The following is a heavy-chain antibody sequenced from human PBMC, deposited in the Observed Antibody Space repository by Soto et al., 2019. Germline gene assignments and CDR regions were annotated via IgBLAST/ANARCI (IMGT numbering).Heavy chain of an antibody. CDR2: IYYSGST. J-gene: IGHJ5*02. Sequence: QVQLQESGPGLVKPSETLSLTCTVSGGSISSYYWSWIRQPPGKGLEWIGYIYYSGSTNYNPSLKSRVTRSGDTSKNQFSLKLSSVTAADTAVDYCARDRGSGWFDPWGQGTLVTVSS. V-gene: IGHV4-59*01. CDR1: GGSISSYY. D-gene: IGHD3-10*01. CDR3: ARDRGSGWFDP.